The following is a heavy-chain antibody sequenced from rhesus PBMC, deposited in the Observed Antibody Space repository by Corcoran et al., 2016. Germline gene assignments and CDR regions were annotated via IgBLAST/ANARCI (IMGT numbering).Heavy chain of an antibody. Sequence: QVQLQEPCPGRVNPSADLAVTCTATGGPIRVSTSSWISRSPHQALEGRGLLHGSGIRCGPTNYNPPLTSRVSLSVDTAKTAVSLTMTSVTVPDPAIYYCAREDRRRKGYKSFDLWGRGLLVTVSS. D-gene: IGHD5-36*01. V-gene: IGHV4S11*01. CDR3: AREDRRRKGYKSFDL. CDR2: LHGSGIRCGPT. J-gene: IGHJ5-2*02. CDR1: GGPIRVST.